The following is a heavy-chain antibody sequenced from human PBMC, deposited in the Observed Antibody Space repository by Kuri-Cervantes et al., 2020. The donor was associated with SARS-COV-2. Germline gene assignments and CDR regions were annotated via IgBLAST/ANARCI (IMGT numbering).Heavy chain of an antibody. D-gene: IGHD6-6*01. CDR1: GFTFGDYP. Sequence: GESLKISCTASGFTFGDYPMSWVRQAPGKGLEWVSSISSSSTYIYYADSVKGRFTISRDNAKNTLFLQMNSLRAEDTGVYYCARDVAGSSSHWGQGKMVNVAS. V-gene: IGHV3-21*01. CDR3: ARDVAGSSSH. CDR2: ISSSSTYI. J-gene: IGHJ3*01.